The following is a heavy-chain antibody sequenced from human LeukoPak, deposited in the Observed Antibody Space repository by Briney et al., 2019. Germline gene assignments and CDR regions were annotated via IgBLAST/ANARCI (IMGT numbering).Heavy chain of an antibody. V-gene: IGHV3-7*03. J-gene: IGHJ4*02. Sequence: GGSLRLSCAASEFTFSSYWMSWVRQAPGKGLEWVANIKEDGSEKYYVDSVKGRFTISRDNAKSSMDLQMNNLRTEDTAVYYCARGDFDYWGQGALVSVSS. CDR1: EFTFSSYW. CDR2: IKEDGSEK. CDR3: ARGDFDY.